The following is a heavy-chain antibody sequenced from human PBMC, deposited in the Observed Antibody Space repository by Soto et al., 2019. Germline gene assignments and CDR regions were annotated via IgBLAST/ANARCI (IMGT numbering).Heavy chain of an antibody. CDR1: GFTFSSYS. Sequence: EVQLVESGGGLVQPGGSLRLSCAASGFTFSSYSMNWVRQAPGKGLEWVSYISSSSSTIYYADSVNGRFTISRDNAKNSLYLQMNSLRAEDTAVYYCARANYYGFPGDFDYWGQGTLVTVSS. CDR2: ISSSSSTI. D-gene: IGHD3-10*01. V-gene: IGHV3-48*01. CDR3: ARANYYGFPGDFDY. J-gene: IGHJ4*02.